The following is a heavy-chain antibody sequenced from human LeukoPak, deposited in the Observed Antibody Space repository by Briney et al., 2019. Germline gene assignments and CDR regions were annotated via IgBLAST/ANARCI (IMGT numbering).Heavy chain of an antibody. J-gene: IGHJ4*02. CDR3: ARANNDFWSGYYSYFYFDY. D-gene: IGHD3-3*01. CDR1: GFTLNRCS. V-gene: IGHV3-21*01. CDR2: NSSSGSYI. Sequence: GGSLSLSCVASGFTLNRCSMNCVRQSPGKGLEGVSSNSSSGSYIYYAESLKDRITISRDNAKHSLYLQMSSLRAEDTAVYYCARANNDFWSGYYSYFYFDYWGQGTLVTVSS.